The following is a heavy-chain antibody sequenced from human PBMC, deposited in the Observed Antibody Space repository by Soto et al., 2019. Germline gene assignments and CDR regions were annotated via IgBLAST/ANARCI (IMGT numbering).Heavy chain of an antibody. V-gene: IGHV4-59*11. J-gene: IGHJ6*03. CDR3: ARTLDSGHIDV. Sequence: QVQLQESGPRLVNPSETLSLTCTVSGASLRDQCWTWIRQPPGKSLEFIGYIFSVARTTYNPSLEIPFNPSVYTFKYQFPLTLPSVPATDTALYYCARTLDSGHIDVWVKGTTVTVAS. CDR1: GASLRDQC. CDR2: IFSVART. D-gene: IGHD2-21*01.